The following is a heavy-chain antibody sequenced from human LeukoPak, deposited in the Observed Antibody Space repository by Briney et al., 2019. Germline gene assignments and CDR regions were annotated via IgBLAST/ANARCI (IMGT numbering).Heavy chain of an antibody. CDR2: IYHSGST. Sequence: PSETLSLTCAVSGGSIRSSNWWSWVRQPPGKGLEWIGEIYHSGSTNYNPSLKSRVTISEDKSKNQFSLKLTSVTAADTAVYYCARERDAFDIWGQGTMVTVSS. CDR1: GGSIRSSNW. V-gene: IGHV4-4*02. CDR3: ARERDAFDI. J-gene: IGHJ3*02.